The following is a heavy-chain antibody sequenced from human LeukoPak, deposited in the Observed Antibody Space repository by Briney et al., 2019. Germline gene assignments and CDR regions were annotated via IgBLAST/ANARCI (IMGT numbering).Heavy chain of an antibody. J-gene: IGHJ4*02. CDR1: GFTFSSFW. V-gene: IGHV3-74*01. CDR3: AKDLHEIAADY. Sequence: GGSLRLSCEASGFTFSSFWMHWVRQAPGKGLVWVARIKGDGITTNYADPAKGRFTVSRDNAKNTVYLQMNSLRAEDTAVYYCAKDLHEIAADYWGQGTLVTVAS. CDR2: IKGDGITT. D-gene: IGHD2-21*01.